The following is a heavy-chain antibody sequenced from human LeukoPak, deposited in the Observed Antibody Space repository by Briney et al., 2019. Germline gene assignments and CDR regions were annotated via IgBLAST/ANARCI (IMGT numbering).Heavy chain of an antibody. CDR3: ARDLWSPNFGYYYYYMDV. Sequence: GGSLRLSCAASGFTFSSYEMNWVRQAPGKGLEWVSYISSSGSTIYYADSVKGRFTISRDNAKNSLYLQMNSLRSEDTAVYYCARDLWSPNFGYYYYYMDVWGKGTTVTISS. CDR1: GFTFSSYE. V-gene: IGHV3-48*03. CDR2: ISSSGSTI. D-gene: IGHD3-10*01. J-gene: IGHJ6*03.